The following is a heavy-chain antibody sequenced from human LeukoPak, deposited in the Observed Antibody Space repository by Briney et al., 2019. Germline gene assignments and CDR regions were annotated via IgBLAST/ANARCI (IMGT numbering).Heavy chain of an antibody. J-gene: IGHJ5*02. V-gene: IGHV3-33*06. Sequence: GGSLRLSCAASGFTFSSYGMHWVRQAPGKGLEWVAVIWYDGSNKYYADSVKGRFTISRDNSKNTLYLQMNSLRAEDTAVYYCAKPLYGDYNWFNPWGKGTRVTVPS. CDR3: AKPLYGDYNWFNP. CDR1: GFTFSSYG. CDR2: IWYDGSNK. D-gene: IGHD4-17*01.